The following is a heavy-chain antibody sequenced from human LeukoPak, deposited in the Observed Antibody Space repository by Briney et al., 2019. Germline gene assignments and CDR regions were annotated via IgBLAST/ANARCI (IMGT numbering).Heavy chain of an antibody. CDR3: ARGTMWAISYYMDV. D-gene: IGHD3-10*02. V-gene: IGHV4-4*02. CDR1: GGSISRSYW. CDR2: IYHSGNT. Sequence: SETLSLTCGVSGGSISRSYWWSWVRQPPGKGLEWIGEIYHSGNTNYNPSLKSRVSMSIDKSNNQFSLRLTSVTAADTAVYYCARGTMWAISYYMDVWGKGTTVTISS. J-gene: IGHJ6*03.